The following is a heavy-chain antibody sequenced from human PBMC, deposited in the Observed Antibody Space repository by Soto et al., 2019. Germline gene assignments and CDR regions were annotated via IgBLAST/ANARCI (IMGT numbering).Heavy chain of an antibody. CDR3: ARDRVTMVRGDYYGMDV. J-gene: IGHJ6*02. V-gene: IGHV3-13*01. CDR2: ISTAGDT. CDR1: GFTFSSYD. D-gene: IGHD3-10*01. Sequence: EVQLVEFGGGLVQPGGSLRLSCAASGFTFSSYDMHWVRQATGKGLEWVSAISTAGDTYYPGSVKGRFTISRENAKNSLYLQINSLRAEDTAVYYCARDRVTMVRGDYYGMDVWGQGTTVTVSS.